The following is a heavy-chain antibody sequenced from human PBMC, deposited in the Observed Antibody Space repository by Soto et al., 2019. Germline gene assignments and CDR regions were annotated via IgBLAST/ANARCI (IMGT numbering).Heavy chain of an antibody. V-gene: IGHV3-9*01. J-gene: IGHJ4*02. CDR3: AKDTKASIVDS. Sequence: GGSLRLACVVSGFRFGDSAMQWVLRAPGNGLEWVSGITWNSGIIGYAESVRGRFTISRDNAKNSLYLQMDNLRADDTAIYYCAKDTKASIVDSWGQGIQVTVSS. D-gene: IGHD2-21*01. CDR1: GFRFGDSA. CDR2: ITWNSGII.